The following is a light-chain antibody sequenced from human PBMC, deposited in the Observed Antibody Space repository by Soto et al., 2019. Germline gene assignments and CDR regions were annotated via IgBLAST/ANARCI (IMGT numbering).Light chain of an antibody. Sequence: QSVLTQPPSVPAAPGQKVTISCSGSSSNIGNNYVSWYQQLPGTAPKLLIYENNKRPSGIPDRFSGSKSGTSATLGITGLQTGDEADYYCGTWDSSLSAGQAIFGGGTKLTVL. V-gene: IGLV1-51*02. CDR2: ENN. CDR1: SSNIGNNY. J-gene: IGLJ2*01. CDR3: GTWDSSLSAGQAI.